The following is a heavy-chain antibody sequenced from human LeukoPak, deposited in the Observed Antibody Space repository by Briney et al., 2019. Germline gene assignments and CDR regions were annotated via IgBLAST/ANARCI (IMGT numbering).Heavy chain of an antibody. CDR2: IRYDGSNK. D-gene: IGHD6-13*01. CDR1: GFTVSSNY. Sequence: GGSLRLSCAASGFTVSSNYISWVRQAPGKGLEWVAFIRYDGSNKYYADSVKGRFTISRDNSKNTLYLQMNSLRAEDTAVYYCAKGFLAAAENAFDIWGQGTMVTVSS. V-gene: IGHV3-30*02. CDR3: AKGFLAAAENAFDI. J-gene: IGHJ3*02.